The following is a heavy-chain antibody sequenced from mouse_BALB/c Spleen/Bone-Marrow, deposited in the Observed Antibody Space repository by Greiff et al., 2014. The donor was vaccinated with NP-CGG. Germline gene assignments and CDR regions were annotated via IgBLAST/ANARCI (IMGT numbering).Heavy chain of an antibody. D-gene: IGHD1-1*01. CDR3: AREGYYGSPFAY. CDR2: INPSTGYT. CDR1: GYTFTSYW. V-gene: IGHV1-7*01. J-gene: IGHJ3*01. Sequence: VQLQQSGAELAKPGASVKMSCKASGYTFTSYWMHWVKQRPGQGLEWIGYINPSTGYTEYNQKFKDKATLTADKSSNTAYMQLSSLTSEDSAVYYCAREGYYGSPFAYWGQGTLVTVSA.